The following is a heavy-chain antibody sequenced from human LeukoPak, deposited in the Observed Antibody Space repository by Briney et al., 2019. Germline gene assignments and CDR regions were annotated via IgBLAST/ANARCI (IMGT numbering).Heavy chain of an antibody. D-gene: IGHD2/OR15-2a*01. Sequence: PGGSLRLSCAASGFKFDDYYMHWVRQAPGKGLEWVTTISWNSGTIDYAVSARGRFTVSRDNAKQSLYLEVNSLRPEDTALYYCAKDGGGYTYFLDSWGQGTLVTVSS. CDR2: ISWNSGTI. J-gene: IGHJ4*02. CDR1: GFKFDDYY. CDR3: AKDGGGYTYFLDS. V-gene: IGHV3-9*01.